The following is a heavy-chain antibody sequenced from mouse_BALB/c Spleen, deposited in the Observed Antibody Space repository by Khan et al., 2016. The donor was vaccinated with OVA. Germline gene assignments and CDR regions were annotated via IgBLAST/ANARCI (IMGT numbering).Heavy chain of an antibody. J-gene: IGHJ4*01. Sequence: LQQSGPELVKPGALVKISCKASGYTFISYAINWVQQRPGQGLEWIGWIYPGGGSTYYNDKFKGKATLTADKSSSTGYSRSSSTTDENSADYCRAGEGLVGVGLDYWGQGTSVTVSA. CDR2: IYPGGGST. V-gene: IGHV1S33*01. CDR1: GYTFISYA. CDR3: AGEGLVGVGLDY. D-gene: IGHD1-1*02.